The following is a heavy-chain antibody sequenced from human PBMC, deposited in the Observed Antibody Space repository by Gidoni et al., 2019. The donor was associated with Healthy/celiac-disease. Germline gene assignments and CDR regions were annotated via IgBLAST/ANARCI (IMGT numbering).Heavy chain of an antibody. CDR3: TTDTIIWGATLAFDI. J-gene: IGHJ3*02. D-gene: IGHD1-26*01. Sequence: EVQLVASGGGSVKPVGSLILSWAAPGFTLSNAWRSWVRQAPGKGLEWFGRIKSKTDGGTTDYAAPVKGRFNISRDDSKNTLYLQMNSVKSEDTAVYYCTTDTIIWGATLAFDIWGQGTMVTVSS. V-gene: IGHV3-15*01. CDR2: IKSKTDGGTT. CDR1: GFTLSNAW.